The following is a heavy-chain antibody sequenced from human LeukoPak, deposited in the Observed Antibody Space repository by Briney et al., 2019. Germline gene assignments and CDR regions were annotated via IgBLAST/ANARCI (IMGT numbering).Heavy chain of an antibody. CDR1: GYTLTVLS. V-gene: IGHV1-24*01. CDR3: AARNYRSNAFDI. CDR2: FDPEDGET. Sequence: ASVKVSCKVSGYTLTVLSMHSVRQAPGKALEWMGGFDPEDGETIYAQKFQGRVTMTEDTSTDTAYMELSSLRSEDTAVYYCAARNYRSNAFDIWGQGTMVTVSS. J-gene: IGHJ3*02. D-gene: IGHD1-7*01.